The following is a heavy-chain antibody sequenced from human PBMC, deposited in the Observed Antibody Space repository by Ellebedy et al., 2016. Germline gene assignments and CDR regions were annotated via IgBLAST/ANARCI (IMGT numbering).Heavy chain of an antibody. D-gene: IGHD3-10*01. Sequence: SENLSLTXTVSGGSISSYYWSWIRQPPGKRLEWIGYIYYSGSTNYNPSLKSRVTISVDTSKNQFSLKLSSVTAADTAVYYCAREKPVTMVRGVPYGMDVWGQGTTVTVSS. CDR1: GGSISSYY. CDR2: IYYSGST. J-gene: IGHJ6*02. V-gene: IGHV4-59*01. CDR3: AREKPVTMVRGVPYGMDV.